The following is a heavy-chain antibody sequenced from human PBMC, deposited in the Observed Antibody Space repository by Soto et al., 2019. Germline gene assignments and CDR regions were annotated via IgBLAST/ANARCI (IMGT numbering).Heavy chain of an antibody. CDR1: GYTFTSYD. CDR2: MNPNSGNT. CDR3: ARARSSSRRGVDYYMDV. D-gene: IGHD6-6*01. Sequence: QVQLVQSGAEVKKPGASVMVSCKASGYTFTSYDINWVRQATGQGLEWMGWMNPNSGNTGYAQKFQGRVTMTRNTSISTAYMELSSLRSEDTAVYYCARARSSSRRGVDYYMDVWGKGTTVTVSS. V-gene: IGHV1-8*01. J-gene: IGHJ6*03.